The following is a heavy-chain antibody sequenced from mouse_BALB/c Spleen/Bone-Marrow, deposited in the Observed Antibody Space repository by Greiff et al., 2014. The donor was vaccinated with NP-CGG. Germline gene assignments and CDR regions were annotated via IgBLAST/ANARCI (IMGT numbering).Heavy chain of an antibody. D-gene: IGHD2-4*01. Sequence: EVKLEESGAELVKPGASVKLSCTASGFNIKDTYMHWVKQRPEQGLEWIGRIDPANGNTKYDPKFQGKATITADTSSNTAYLQLSSLTSEDTAVYYCATMITDRYFDVWGAGTTVTVSS. V-gene: IGHV14-3*02. J-gene: IGHJ1*01. CDR2: IDPANGNT. CDR1: GFNIKDTY. CDR3: ATMITDRYFDV.